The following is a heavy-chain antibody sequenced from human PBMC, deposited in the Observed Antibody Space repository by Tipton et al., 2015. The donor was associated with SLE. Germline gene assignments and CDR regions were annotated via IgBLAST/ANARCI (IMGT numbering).Heavy chain of an antibody. CDR2: IDGPTTNT. D-gene: IGHD2-8*02. Sequence: SLRLSCVGSGLSFRNYAISWLRQAPGRGLEWFSHIDGPTTNTHYADYVEGRFTISKDISKNAVYLHLNSLRADDTAVNCCATWCESHFDYWGQGTLVTVSS. J-gene: IGHJ4*02. CDR1: GLSFRNYA. CDR3: ATWCESHFDY. V-gene: IGHV3-23*01.